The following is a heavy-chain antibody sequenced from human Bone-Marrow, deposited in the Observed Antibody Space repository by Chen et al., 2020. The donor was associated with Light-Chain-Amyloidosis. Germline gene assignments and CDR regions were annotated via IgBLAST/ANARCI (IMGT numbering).Heavy chain of an antibody. CDR1: GYTFPNYW. CDR3: ARRRDGYNFDY. V-gene: IGHV5-51*01. Sequence: EVQLEQSGPEVKKPGESLKISCKGSGYTFPNYWIGWVRPMPGKGLEWMGVIYPDDSDASYSPSFGGHVTISADKSITTAYLQWRSLKASDTAMYYCARRRDGYNFDYWGQGTLVTVSS. D-gene: IGHD5-12*01. J-gene: IGHJ4*02. CDR2: IYPDDSDA.